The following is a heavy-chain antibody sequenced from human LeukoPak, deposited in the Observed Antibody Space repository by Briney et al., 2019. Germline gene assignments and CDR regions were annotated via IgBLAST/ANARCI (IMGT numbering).Heavy chain of an antibody. CDR3: ARDAGYGGNSDY. CDR1: GFTFNMYW. V-gene: IGHV3-7*01. Sequence: GGSLRLSCAASGFTFNMYWMTWVRQAPGKGLESVSYINKDGSDKYYVDSVKGRFTVSRDNAKNSLYLQMNSLRAEDTAVYYCARDAGYGGNSDYWGQGTLVTVSS. CDR2: INKDGSDK. D-gene: IGHD4-23*01. J-gene: IGHJ4*02.